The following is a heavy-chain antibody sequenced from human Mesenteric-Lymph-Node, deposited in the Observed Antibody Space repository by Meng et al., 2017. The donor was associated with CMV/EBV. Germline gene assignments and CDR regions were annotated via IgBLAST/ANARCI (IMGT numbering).Heavy chain of an antibody. Sequence: SGGSVSSSSYYWTWIRQPPGKGLEWVGYVYHSGSTNYNPSLKSRVTISVDTSKNQFSLRLSSVTAADTAVYYCARALYNWNDRAVDYWGQGTLVTVSS. V-gene: IGHV4-61*01. CDR1: GGSVSSSSYY. CDR3: ARALYNWNDRAVDY. CDR2: VYHSGST. D-gene: IGHD1-1*01. J-gene: IGHJ4*02.